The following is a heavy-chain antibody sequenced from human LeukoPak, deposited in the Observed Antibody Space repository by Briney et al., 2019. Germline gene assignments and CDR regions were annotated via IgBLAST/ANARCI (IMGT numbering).Heavy chain of an antibody. Sequence: PGGSLRLSCAASGFTFSSSAMSWVRQAPGKGLEWVSAISGSGGTTFYADSVKGRFTISRDNSKKTLYLQMNGLRAEDTAVYYCAKRDRGEVRKYYFDYWGQGTLVTVSS. CDR1: GFTFSSSA. CDR3: AKRDRGEVRKYYFDY. J-gene: IGHJ4*02. V-gene: IGHV3-23*01. D-gene: IGHD1-1*01. CDR2: ISGSGGTT.